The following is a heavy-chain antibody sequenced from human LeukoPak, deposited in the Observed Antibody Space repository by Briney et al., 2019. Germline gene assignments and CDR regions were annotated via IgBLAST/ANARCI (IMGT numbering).Heavy chain of an antibody. Sequence: GGSLRLSCAASGFTVSSNYMSWVRQAPGKGLEWVSVIYSGGSTYYADSVKGRLTISRDNSKNTLYLQMNSLRAEDTAVHYCAREDSSGYLEFDPWGQGTLVTVSS. CDR3: AREDSSGYLEFDP. CDR2: IYSGGST. CDR1: GFTVSSNY. D-gene: IGHD3-22*01. J-gene: IGHJ5*02. V-gene: IGHV3-66*01.